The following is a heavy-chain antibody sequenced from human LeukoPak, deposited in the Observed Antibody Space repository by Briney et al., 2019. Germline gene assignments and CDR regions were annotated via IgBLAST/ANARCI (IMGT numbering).Heavy chain of an antibody. D-gene: IGHD2/OR15-2a*01. CDR1: GYSISSGYY. CDR3: ARRNIQSYYYYMDV. CDR2: IYNSGST. V-gene: IGHV4-38-2*02. J-gene: IGHJ6*03. Sequence: SETLSLTCTVSGYSISSGYYWGWIRQPPGKGLEWIGNIYNSGSTYYNPSLKSRVTISVDTSKNQFSLKLSSVTAADTAVYYCARRNIQSYYYYMDVWGKGTTVTVSS.